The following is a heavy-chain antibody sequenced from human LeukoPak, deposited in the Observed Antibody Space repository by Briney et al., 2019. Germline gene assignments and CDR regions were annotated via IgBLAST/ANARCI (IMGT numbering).Heavy chain of an antibody. CDR2: IYTSGST. CDR3: ARQDIAARRGPDY. D-gene: IGHD6-13*01. J-gene: IGHJ4*02. V-gene: IGHV4-61*02. Sequence: KASETLSLTCTVSGGAISSGSYYWSWIRQPAGKGLEWIGRIYTSGSTNYNPSLKSRVTISVDTSKNQFSLKLSSVTAADTAVYYCARQDIAARRGPDYWGQGTLVTVSS. CDR1: GGAISSGSYY.